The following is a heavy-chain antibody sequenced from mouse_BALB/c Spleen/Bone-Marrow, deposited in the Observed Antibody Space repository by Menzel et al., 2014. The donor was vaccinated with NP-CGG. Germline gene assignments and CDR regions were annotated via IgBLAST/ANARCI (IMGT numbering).Heavy chain of an antibody. CDR3: ARSPQRTTMIGY. J-gene: IGHJ2*01. CDR2: IWAGGST. D-gene: IGHD2-1*01. V-gene: IGHV2-9*02. Sequence: QVQLQQSGPGLVAPSQSLSITCTVSGFSLTSYGVHWVRQPPGKGLEWMGVIWAGGSTNYNSALMSKLSISKDNSKSKVFLKMNSLQTDDTAMYYCARSPQRTTMIGYWGQGTTLTVSS. CDR1: GFSLTSYG.